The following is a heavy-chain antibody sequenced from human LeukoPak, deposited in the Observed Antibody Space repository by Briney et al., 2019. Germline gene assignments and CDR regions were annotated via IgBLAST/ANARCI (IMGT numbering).Heavy chain of an antibody. CDR3: ARDPNYDPTYYYYYYMDV. V-gene: IGHV3-30*19. Sequence: RGSLRLSCAASGFTFSTHGMHWVRQAPGKGLEWVAVISYDGSNKYYADSVKGRFTISRDNSKNTLYLQMNSLRAEDTAVYYCARDPNYDPTYYYYYYMDVWGKGTTVTVSS. D-gene: IGHD1-7*01. CDR1: GFTFSTHG. J-gene: IGHJ6*03. CDR2: ISYDGSNK.